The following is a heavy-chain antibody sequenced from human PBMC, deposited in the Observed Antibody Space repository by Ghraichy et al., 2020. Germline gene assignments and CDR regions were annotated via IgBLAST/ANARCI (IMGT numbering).Heavy chain of an antibody. Sequence: GGSLRLSCAASGFTFSSYSMNWVRQAPGKGLEWVSYISSSSIYYADSVKGRFTISRDNAKNSMYLQMNSLRDEDTAVYYCATQTGIAAAGINRYWGQGTL. V-gene: IGHV3-48*02. CDR2: ISSSSI. CDR1: GFTFSSYS. D-gene: IGHD6-13*01. J-gene: IGHJ4*02. CDR3: ATQTGIAAAGINRY.